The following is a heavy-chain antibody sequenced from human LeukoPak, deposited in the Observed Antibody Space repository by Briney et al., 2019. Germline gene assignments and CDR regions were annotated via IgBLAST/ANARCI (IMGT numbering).Heavy chain of an antibody. CDR1: GYSINSLDL. CDR3: AGLVGRYSSGLYYYYFDY. D-gene: IGHD3-22*01. CDR2: MYLSGTT. Sequence: SGTLSLTCTVCGYSINSLDLWSWVRQPPGKGLEWIGEMYLSGTTHSNPSVKSRVTISIDKSKNQFFLNLSSVTAADTAVYYCAGLVGRYSSGLYYYYFDYWGQGTLVTVSS. V-gene: IGHV4-4*02. J-gene: IGHJ4*02.